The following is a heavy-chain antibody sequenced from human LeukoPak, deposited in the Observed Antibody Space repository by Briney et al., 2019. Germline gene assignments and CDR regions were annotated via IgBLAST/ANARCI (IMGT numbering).Heavy chain of an antibody. CDR3: AKDIGERGYKDY. V-gene: IGHV3-43*02. CDR1: GFTFKDYA. CDR2: ISGDGGTT. J-gene: IGHJ4*02. Sequence: PGGSLRLSCAASGFTFKDYAMHWVRQAPGKGLEWVALISGDGGTTFYADSVKGRFTISRDNSKNSLYLQMNSLRTEDTAFYFCAKDIGERGYKDYWGQGTLVTVSS. D-gene: IGHD5-18*01.